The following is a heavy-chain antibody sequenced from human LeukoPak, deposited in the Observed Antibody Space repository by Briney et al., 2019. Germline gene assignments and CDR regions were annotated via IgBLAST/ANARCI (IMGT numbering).Heavy chain of an antibody. J-gene: IGHJ6*03. D-gene: IGHD6-6*01. CDR2: IIPILGIA. CDR1: GGTFSSYT. Sequence: GSSVKVSCKASGGTFSSYTISWVRQAPGQGLEWMGRIIPILGIANYAQKFQGRVTITADKSTSTAYMELSSLRSEDTAVYYCARDWGAARSYYYYYMDVWGKGTTVTVSS. V-gene: IGHV1-69*04. CDR3: ARDWGAARSYYYYYMDV.